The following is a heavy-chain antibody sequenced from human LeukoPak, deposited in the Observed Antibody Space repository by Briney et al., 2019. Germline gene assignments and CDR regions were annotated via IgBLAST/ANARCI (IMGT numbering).Heavy chain of an antibody. CDR1: GFTFRSHG. V-gene: IGHV3-53*01. Sequence: GGSLRLSCAASGFTFRSHGMNWVRQAPGKGLEWVSFIYSDNTRYSDSVKGRFTISRDNSKNTLYLQMNSLRAEDTAVYYCARGLSSDYWGQGTLVTVSS. J-gene: IGHJ4*02. CDR3: ARGLSSDY. CDR2: IYSDNT.